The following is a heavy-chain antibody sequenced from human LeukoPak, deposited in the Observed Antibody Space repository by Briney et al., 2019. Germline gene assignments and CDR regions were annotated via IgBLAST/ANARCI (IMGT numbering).Heavy chain of an antibody. J-gene: IGHJ4*02. D-gene: IGHD3-10*01. CDR2: IYYSGST. V-gene: IGHV4-39*07. Sequence: SETLSLTCTVSGGSISSSSYYWGWIRQPPGKGLEWIGSIYYSGSTYYNPSLKSRVTISVDTSKNQFSLKLSSVTAADTAVYYCARRGRRGDYWGQGTLVTVSS. CDR1: GGSISSSSYY. CDR3: ARRGRRGDY.